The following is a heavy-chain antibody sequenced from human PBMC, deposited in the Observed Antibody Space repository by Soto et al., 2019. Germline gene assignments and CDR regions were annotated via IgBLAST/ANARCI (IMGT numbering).Heavy chain of an antibody. J-gene: IGHJ4*02. CDR2: ISSTTNYI. Sequence: LRLSCAASGFTFTRYSMNWVRQAPGKGLEWVSSISSTTNYIYYGDSMKGRFTISRDNAKNSLYLDMNSLRAEDTAVYYCARESEDLTSNFDYWGQGTLVTVSS. CDR3: ARESEDLTSNFDY. CDR1: GFTFTRYS. V-gene: IGHV3-21*06.